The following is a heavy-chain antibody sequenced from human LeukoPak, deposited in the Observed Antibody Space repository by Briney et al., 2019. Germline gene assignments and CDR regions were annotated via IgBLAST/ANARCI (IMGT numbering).Heavy chain of an antibody. CDR2: INPSGGST. V-gene: IGHV1-46*01. D-gene: IGHD2-2*01. Sequence: ASVKVSCKASGYTFTSYYMHWVRQAPGQGLEWIGIINPSGGSTSYAQKFQGRVTMTRDTSTSTVYMELSSLRSEDTAVYYCARDLTYCSSTSCYPHWFDPWGQGTLVTVSS. CDR3: ARDLTYCSSTSCYPHWFDP. J-gene: IGHJ5*02. CDR1: GYTFTSYY.